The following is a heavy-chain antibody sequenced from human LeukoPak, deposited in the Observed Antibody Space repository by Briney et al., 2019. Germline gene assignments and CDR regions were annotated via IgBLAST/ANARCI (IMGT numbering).Heavy chain of an antibody. Sequence: ASVKVSCKASGYIFTSYYIHWVRQAPGQGLEWMGIINPSGGSTGYAQKFQGRVTMTRDTSTSTVYLELSSLRFEGTAVYYCARERLVGWGDDACDIWGQGTMVTVSS. V-gene: IGHV1-46*01. CDR1: GYIFTSYY. J-gene: IGHJ3*02. CDR3: ARERLVGWGDDACDI. CDR2: INPSGGST. D-gene: IGHD3-9*01.